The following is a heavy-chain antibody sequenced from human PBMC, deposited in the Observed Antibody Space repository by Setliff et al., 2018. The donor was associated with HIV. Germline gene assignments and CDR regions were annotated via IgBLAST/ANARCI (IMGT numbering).Heavy chain of an antibody. CDR3: ARGPQYNFWGGYLGL. D-gene: IGHD3-3*01. J-gene: IGHJ4*02. CDR2: INWNGGST. CDR1: GFTFDDYG. V-gene: IGHV3-20*04. Sequence: GESLKISCAASGFTFDDYGMSWVRQAPGKGLEWVSGINWNGGSTGYADSVKGRFTISRDNAKNTLYLQMTSLRAEDTAVYYCARGPQYNFWGGYLGLWGRGTLVTVAS.